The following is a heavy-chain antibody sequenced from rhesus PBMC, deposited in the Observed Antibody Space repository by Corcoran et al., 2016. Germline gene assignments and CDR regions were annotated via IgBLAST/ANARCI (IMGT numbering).Heavy chain of an antibody. CDR2: ISGSGGST. D-gene: IGHD6-31*01. V-gene: IGHV4-57*01. Sequence: QLQLQESGPGRVKPSETLSLTCAASGGSVSSSNWWNWIRQPPGKGLEWIGRISGSGGSTSYNPSLTSRVTISTDTSKNQFSLKVSSVTAADTAVYFCARDSSDFDSWGQGVLVTVSS. CDR1: GGSVSSSNW. CDR3: ARDSSDFDS. J-gene: IGHJ4*01.